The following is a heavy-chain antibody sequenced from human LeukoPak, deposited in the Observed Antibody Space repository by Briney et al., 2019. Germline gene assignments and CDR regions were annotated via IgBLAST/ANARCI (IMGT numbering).Heavy chain of an antibody. CDR2: IYTSGST. CDR3: ARDRKRDTMVRGVYDAFDI. V-gene: IGHV4-61*02. D-gene: IGHD3-10*01. CDR1: GGSISSGSYY. Sequence: SETLSLTCTVSGGSISSGSYYWSWIRQPAGKGLEWIGRIYTSGSTNYNPSLKSRVTISVDTSKNQFSLKLSSVTAADTAVYYCARDRKRDTMVRGVYDAFDIWGQGTMVTVSS. J-gene: IGHJ3*02.